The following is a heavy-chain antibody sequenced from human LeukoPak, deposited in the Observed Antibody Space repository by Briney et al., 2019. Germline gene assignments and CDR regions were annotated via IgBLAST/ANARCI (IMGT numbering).Heavy chain of an antibody. Sequence: SVKVSCKASGGTFSSYTISWVRQAPGQGLEWMGRIIPILGIANYAQKFQGRVTITADKSTSTAYMELSSLRSEDTAVYYCARDITEAVCSGGSCYLNAFDIWGQGTMVTVPS. D-gene: IGHD2-15*01. CDR1: GGTFSSYT. CDR3: ARDITEAVCSGGSCYLNAFDI. V-gene: IGHV1-69*04. CDR2: IIPILGIA. J-gene: IGHJ3*02.